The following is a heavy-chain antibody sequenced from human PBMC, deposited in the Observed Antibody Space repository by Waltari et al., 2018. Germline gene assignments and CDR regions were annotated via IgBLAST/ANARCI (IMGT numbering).Heavy chain of an antibody. CDR2: IRSKTNNYAT. J-gene: IGHJ4*02. D-gene: IGHD6-13*01. CDR1: VFTFSAST. V-gene: IGHV3-73*01. CDR3: TGGAVTGTDF. Sequence: EVQVVESGGGLVQPGGSLKLSCATSVFTFSASTIHWVRQTSGKGLEWIGLIRSKTNNYATRYTASVEGRFTISRDDSENTAYLQMSSLMTEDTAVYYCTGGAVTGTDFWGQGTLVTVSS.